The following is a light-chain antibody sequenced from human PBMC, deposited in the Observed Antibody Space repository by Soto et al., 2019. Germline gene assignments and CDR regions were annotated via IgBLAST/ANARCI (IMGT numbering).Light chain of an antibody. CDR2: GTS. Sequence: DIVMTQSPVPLSVSPGERATLSCMASQNISRSLAWYQQKPGQGPSLIIYGTSTRAGGVPARFSGGRSGTECTLTITSLQSEDVAVYYCHQYNGWPRTLGQGTKVDIK. CDR3: HQYNGWPRT. CDR1: QNISRS. J-gene: IGKJ1*01. V-gene: IGKV3-15*01.